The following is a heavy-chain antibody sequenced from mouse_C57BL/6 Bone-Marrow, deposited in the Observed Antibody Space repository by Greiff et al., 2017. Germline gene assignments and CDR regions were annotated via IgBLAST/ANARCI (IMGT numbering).Heavy chain of an antibody. D-gene: IGHD1-1*01. CDR1: GFNIKDYY. J-gene: IGHJ2*01. CDR3: TRSLIYYGTNY. V-gene: IGHV14-2*01. CDR2: IDPEYGET. Sequence: VHVKQSGAELVKPGASVKLSCTASGFNIKDYYINWVKQRTEQGLEWIGRIDPEYGETKYAPKFQDKATIKADTASNTAYLQLSSLTSEDTAVYYCTRSLIYYGTNYWGQGTTLTVSS.